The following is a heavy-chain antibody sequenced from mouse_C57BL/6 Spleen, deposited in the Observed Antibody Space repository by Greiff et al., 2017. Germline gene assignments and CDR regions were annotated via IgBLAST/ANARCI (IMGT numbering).Heavy chain of an antibody. CDR3: ARGGNTAIVAKGYFAN. Sequence: QVQLQQPGAELVKPGASVKMSCKASGYTFTSYWITWVKQRPGQGLEWIGDIYPGGGGTNYNEKFKGKATLTVDTSSSTAYMQLSSLTSEDSAVYYCARGGNTAIVAKGYFANRGQGTTLTVSS. V-gene: IGHV1-55*01. CDR1: GYTFTSYW. CDR2: IYPGGGGT. J-gene: IGHJ2*01. D-gene: IGHD1-1*01.